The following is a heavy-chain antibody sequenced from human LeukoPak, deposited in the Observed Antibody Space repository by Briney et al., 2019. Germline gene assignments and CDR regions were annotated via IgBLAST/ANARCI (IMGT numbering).Heavy chain of an antibody. CDR1: GFTFSSYA. Sequence: GSLRLSCAASGFTFSSYAMSWVRQAPGKGLEWVAVISYDAIYKYYADSVKGRFTISRDNSKNTLYLQMNSLRAEDTAVYYCARVTTVTRLFDYWGQGTLVTVSS. CDR2: ISYDAIYK. J-gene: IGHJ4*02. D-gene: IGHD4-17*01. CDR3: ARVTTVTRLFDY. V-gene: IGHV3-30*04.